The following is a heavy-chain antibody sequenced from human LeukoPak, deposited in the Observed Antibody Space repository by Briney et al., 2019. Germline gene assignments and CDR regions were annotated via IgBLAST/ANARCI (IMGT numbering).Heavy chain of an antibody. CDR2: INHSGSA. D-gene: IGHD3-22*01. CDR3: ARGKYDSSDYSGGWYYFDY. Sequence: PSETLSLTCAVFGGSFSGYHWTWIRQSPGKGLEWIGQINHSGSANYNRSLKSRVTITIESSKNQFSLELSSVTAADSAMYYCARGKYDSSDYSGGWYYFDYWGQGSLVTVSS. CDR1: GGSFSGYH. J-gene: IGHJ4*02. V-gene: IGHV4-34*01.